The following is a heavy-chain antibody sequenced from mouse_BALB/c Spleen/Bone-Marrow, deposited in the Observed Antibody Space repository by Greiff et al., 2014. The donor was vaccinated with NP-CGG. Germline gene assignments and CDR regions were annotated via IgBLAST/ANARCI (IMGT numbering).Heavy chain of an antibody. Sequence: QVQLQQSGAELVRPGPSVKISCKASGYAFSSYWMNWVKQRPGQGLEWIGQIYPGDDDTNFNGKFKGKATLTADKSSSTVYMQLSSLTSEDSAVYFCAKGKDGGSPYFDVWGAGTTVTVSS. CDR2: IYPGDDDT. V-gene: IGHV1-80*01. J-gene: IGHJ1*01. D-gene: IGHD2-3*01. CDR3: AKGKDGGSPYFDV. CDR1: GYAFSSYW.